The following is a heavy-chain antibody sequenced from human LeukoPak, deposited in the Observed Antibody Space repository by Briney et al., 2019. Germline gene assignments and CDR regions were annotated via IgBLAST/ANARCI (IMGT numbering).Heavy chain of an antibody. V-gene: IGHV1-18*01. CDR2: ISAYNGNT. CDR3: AGTTVDYYDSSGYYSY. J-gene: IGHJ4*02. CDR1: GYTFTSYG. D-gene: IGHD3-22*01. Sequence: ASVKVSCKASGYTFTSYGISWVRQAPGQGLEWMGLISAYNGNTNYAQKLQGRVTMTTDTSTSTAYMELRSLRSDDTAVYYCAGTTVDYYDSSGYYSYWGQGTLVTVSS.